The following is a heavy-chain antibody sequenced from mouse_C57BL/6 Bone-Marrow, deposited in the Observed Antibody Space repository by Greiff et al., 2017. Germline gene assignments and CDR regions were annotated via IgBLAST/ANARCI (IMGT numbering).Heavy chain of an antibody. V-gene: IGHV1-81*01. Sequence: QVHVKQSGAELARPGASVKLSCKASGYTFTSYGISWVKQRTGQGLEWIGEIYPRSGNTYYNEKFKGKATLTADKSSSTAYMELRSLTSADSAVYFCARSPLLLYCFDYWGQGTTLTVSS. D-gene: IGHD2-12*01. J-gene: IGHJ2*01. CDR1: GYTFTSYG. CDR3: ARSPLLLYCFDY. CDR2: IYPRSGNT.